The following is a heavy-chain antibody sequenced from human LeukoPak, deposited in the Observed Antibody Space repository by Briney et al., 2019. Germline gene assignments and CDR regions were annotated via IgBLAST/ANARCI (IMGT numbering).Heavy chain of an antibody. CDR2: INSDGSST. V-gene: IGHV3-74*01. D-gene: IGHD2-21*02. Sequence: GGSLRLSCAASGFTFSSYWMHWVRQAPGKGLVWVSRINSDGSSTSYADSVKGRFTISRDNAKNTLYLQMNSLRAEDTALYCCARAMYCGGDCYYYYYYMDVWGKGTTVTVSS. CDR1: GFTFSSYW. CDR3: ARAMYCGGDCYYYYYYMDV. J-gene: IGHJ6*03.